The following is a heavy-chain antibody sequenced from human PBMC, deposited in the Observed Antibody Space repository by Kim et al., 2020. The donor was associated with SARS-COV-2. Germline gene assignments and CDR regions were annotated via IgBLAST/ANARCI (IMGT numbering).Heavy chain of an antibody. J-gene: IGHJ5*02. CDR1: GGSISSYY. CDR3: ARQAGKSYPPFGVVGRGWFDP. V-gene: IGHV4-4*07. CDR2: IYTSGRT. Sequence: SETLSLTCTVSGGSISSYYWSWIRQPAGKGLEWIGRIYTSGRTNYNPSLKSRVTMSVDTSKNQFSLKLSSVTAADTAVYYCARQAGKSYPPFGVVGRGWFDPWGQGTLVTVSS. D-gene: IGHD3-3*01.